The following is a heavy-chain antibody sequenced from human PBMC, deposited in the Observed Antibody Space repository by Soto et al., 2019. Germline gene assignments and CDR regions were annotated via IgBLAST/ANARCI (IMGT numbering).Heavy chain of an antibody. V-gene: IGHV3-23*01. CDR1: GFTFSSYA. J-gene: IGHJ4*02. Sequence: GGSLRLSCAASGFTFSSYAMSWVRQAPGKGLEWVSAISGSGGSTYYADSVKGRFTISRDNSKNTPYLQMNSLRAEDTAVYYCAKPHYGPRGYFDYWGQGTLVTVSS. CDR3: AKPHYGPRGYFDY. D-gene: IGHD4-17*01. CDR2: ISGSGGST.